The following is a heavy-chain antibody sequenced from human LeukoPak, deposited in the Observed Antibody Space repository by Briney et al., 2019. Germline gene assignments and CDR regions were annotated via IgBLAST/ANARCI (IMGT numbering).Heavy chain of an antibody. CDR3: ARYGSGSYYNPKWFDP. D-gene: IGHD3-10*01. CDR2: INHSGST. CDR1: GGSFSGYY. V-gene: IGHV4-34*01. Sequence: SETLSLTCAVYGGSFSGYYWSWIRLPPGKGLEWIGEINHSGSTNYNPSLKGRVTISVDTSKNQFSLKLSSVTAADTAVYYCARYGSGSYYNPKWFDPWGQGTLVTVSS. J-gene: IGHJ5*02.